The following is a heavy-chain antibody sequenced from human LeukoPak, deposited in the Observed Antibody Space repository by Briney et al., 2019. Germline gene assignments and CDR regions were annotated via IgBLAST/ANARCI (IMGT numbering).Heavy chain of an antibody. J-gene: IGHJ5*02. CDR3: ARGVFQLPELFDP. CDR1: GGSISSGGYY. V-gene: IGHV4-31*03. D-gene: IGHD2-2*01. CDR2: IYYSGST. Sequence: SETLSLTCTVSGGSISSGGYYWSWIRQHPGKGLEWIGYIYYSGSTYYNPSLKSRVTISVDTSKNQSSLKLSSVTAADTAVYYCARGVFQLPELFDPWGQGTLVTVSS.